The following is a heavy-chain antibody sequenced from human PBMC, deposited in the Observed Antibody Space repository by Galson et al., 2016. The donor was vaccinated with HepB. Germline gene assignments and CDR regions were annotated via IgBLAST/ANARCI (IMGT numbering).Heavy chain of an antibody. CDR3: VRDWGSKQWVYFDY. V-gene: IGHV3-48*02. D-gene: IGHD6-19*01. J-gene: IGHJ4*02. CDR2: ISTSGTI. CDR1: GFSFITYS. Sequence: SLRLSCAASGFSFITYSLNWVRQSPGKGLEWVSYISTSGTIYYADSVKGRFTISRDNAKNSLFLQMNSLRDDDTAVYYCVRDWGSKQWVYFDYRGQGTQVTVSS.